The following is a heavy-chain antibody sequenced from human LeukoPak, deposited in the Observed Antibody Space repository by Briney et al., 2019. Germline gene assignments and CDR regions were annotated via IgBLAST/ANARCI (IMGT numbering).Heavy chain of an antibody. J-gene: IGHJ6*04. D-gene: IGHD2-2*01. V-gene: IGHV4-34*01. CDR1: GGSFSGYY. CDR3: ARLTRVLPMDV. CDR2: INHSGST. Sequence: SETLSLTCAVYGGSFSGYYWSWIRQPPGKGLEWIGEINHSGSTNYNPSLKSRVTVSVDTSKNQFSLKLSSVTAADTAVYYCARLTRVLPMDVWGRGTTVTISS.